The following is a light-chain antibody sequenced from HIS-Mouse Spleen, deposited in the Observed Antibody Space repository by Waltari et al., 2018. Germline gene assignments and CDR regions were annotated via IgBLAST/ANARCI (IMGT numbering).Light chain of an antibody. CDR3: CSYAGSSTWV. CDR1: SSCVGRYNL. Sequence: QSALTQPASVSGSPGQSITIACTGTSSCVGRYNLVSWYQQHPGKAPKLMIYEGSKPPSGVSNRFSGSKSGNTASLTISGLQAEDEADYYCCSYAGSSTWVFGGGTKLTVL. V-gene: IGLV2-23*01. J-gene: IGLJ3*02. CDR2: EGS.